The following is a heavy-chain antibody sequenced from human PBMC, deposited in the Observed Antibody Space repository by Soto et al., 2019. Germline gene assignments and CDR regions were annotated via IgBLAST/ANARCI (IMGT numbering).Heavy chain of an antibody. Sequence: QVQLVQSGAEVKKPGASVKISCKASGYTFTRYTMNWVRQAPGQRHEWMGWMNPDNGNTKSSQKFQDRVIITRDASASTAYMDLSSLRSEDTAVYYCARGIATGQLDPWGQGTLVTVSS. D-gene: IGHD2-15*01. CDR1: GYTFTRYT. CDR2: MNPDNGNT. J-gene: IGHJ5*02. V-gene: IGHV1-3*01. CDR3: ARGIATGQLDP.